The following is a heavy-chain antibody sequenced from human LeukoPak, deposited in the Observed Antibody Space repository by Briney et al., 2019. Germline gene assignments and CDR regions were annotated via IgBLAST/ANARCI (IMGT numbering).Heavy chain of an antibody. D-gene: IGHD2/OR15-2a*01. Sequence: GGSLRLSCAASGFIFNSYWMSWVRQAPGKGLEWVANIRQDGNEKYYEDSVKGRFTISRDNAKNSLYLQMNSLRAEDTAVYYCVKNWDYWGQGSLVTVSS. CDR2: IRQDGNEK. V-gene: IGHV3-7*01. CDR3: VKNWDY. J-gene: IGHJ4*02. CDR1: GFIFNSYW.